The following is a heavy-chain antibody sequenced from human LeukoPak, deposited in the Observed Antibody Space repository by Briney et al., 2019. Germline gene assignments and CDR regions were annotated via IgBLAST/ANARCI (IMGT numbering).Heavy chain of an antibody. Sequence: GESLKISCKGSGYSFSNYWIGWVRQMPGKGLEWMGIIYPGDSDTRYSPSFQGQVTISADKSISTAYLQWSSLKASDTAMYYCASPIGGHYYGSGSSVNAFDIWGQGTMVTVSS. V-gene: IGHV5-51*01. CDR2: IYPGDSDT. CDR3: ASPIGGHYYGSGSSVNAFDI. J-gene: IGHJ3*02. CDR1: GYSFSNYW. D-gene: IGHD3-10*01.